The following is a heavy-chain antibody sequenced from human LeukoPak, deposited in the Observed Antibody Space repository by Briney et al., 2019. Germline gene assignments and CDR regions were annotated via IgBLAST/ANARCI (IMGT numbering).Heavy chain of an antibody. CDR1: AFTFSRYG. CDR2: IRSDGNNK. CDR3: AKDRYGSGSDTP. Sequence: PGGSLRLSCAASAFTFSRYGMHWVRQAPGKGLEWVALIRSDGNNKYYADSVKGRFTISRDNSENTLSLQMNSLRTEDTAVYYCAKDRYGSGSDTPWGQGTLVTVSS. J-gene: IGHJ5*02. D-gene: IGHD3-10*01. V-gene: IGHV3-30*02.